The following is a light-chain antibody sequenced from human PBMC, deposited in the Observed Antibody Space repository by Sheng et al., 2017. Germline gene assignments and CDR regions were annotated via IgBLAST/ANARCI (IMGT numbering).Light chain of an antibody. Sequence: QSALTQPRSVSGSPGQSVTVSCTGTSTDVGAYNYVSWYQLHPGKAPKLMIYDVNKRPSGVPDRFSGSKSGNTASLTISGLQADDEADYYCCSYAGSYTLVFGGGTKLTVL. CDR2: DVN. V-gene: IGLV2-11*01. J-gene: IGLJ2*01. CDR3: CSYAGSYTLV. CDR1: STDVGAYNY.